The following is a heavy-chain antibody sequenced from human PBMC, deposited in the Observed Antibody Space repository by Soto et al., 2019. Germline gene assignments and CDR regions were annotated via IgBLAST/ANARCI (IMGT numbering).Heavy chain of an antibody. D-gene: IGHD4-4*01. Sequence: QVQLVQSGAEVKKPGSSVKVSCKASGGTFSSYAISWVRQAPGQGLEWMGGIIPIFGTANYAQKFQGRVTITADESTSTAYMELSSLRSEDTAVYYCARGGNHDYSTLYYYGMDVWGQGTTVTVSS. CDR2: IIPIFGTA. V-gene: IGHV1-69*01. CDR3: ARGGNHDYSTLYYYGMDV. J-gene: IGHJ6*02. CDR1: GGTFSSYA.